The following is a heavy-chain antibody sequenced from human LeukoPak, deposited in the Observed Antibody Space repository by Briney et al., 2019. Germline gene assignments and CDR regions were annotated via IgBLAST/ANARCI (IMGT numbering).Heavy chain of an antibody. CDR2: ISGSGGST. D-gene: IGHD2-15*01. V-gene: IGHV3-23*01. CDR1: GFTFSSYA. CDR3: AKGYCSGGSCYWVSFAFDI. Sequence: PGGSLRLSCAASGFTFSSYAMSWVRQAPGKGLEWVSAISGSGGSTYYADSVKGRFTISRDNSKNTLYLQMNSLRAEDTAVYYCAKGYCSGGSCYWVSFAFDIWGQGTMVTVSS. J-gene: IGHJ3*02.